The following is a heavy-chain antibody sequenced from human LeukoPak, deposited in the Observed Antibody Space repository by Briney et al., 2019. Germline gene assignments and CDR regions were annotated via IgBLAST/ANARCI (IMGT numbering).Heavy chain of an antibody. D-gene: IGHD3-10*01. Sequence: ASVKVSCKASGYTFTSYYMHWVRQAPGQGLEWMGIINPSGGSTSYAQKFQGRVTITTDESTSTAYMELSSLRSEDTAVYYCAREVALTYYYGSGSYRFDYWGQGTLVTVSS. J-gene: IGHJ4*02. CDR2: INPSGGST. CDR1: GYTFTSYY. CDR3: AREVALTYYYGSGSYRFDY. V-gene: IGHV1-46*01.